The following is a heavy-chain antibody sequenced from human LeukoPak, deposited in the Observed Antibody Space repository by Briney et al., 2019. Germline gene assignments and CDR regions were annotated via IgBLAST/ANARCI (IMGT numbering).Heavy chain of an antibody. Sequence: GGSLRLSCAASGFTFGNYWMHWVRHAPGKGLVWVSRIKGDGSHTIYADSVKGRFTISRDNAKNTLYLQMKSLRAEDTAVYYCVRDWDHFDFDSWGQGTLVTVSS. V-gene: IGHV3-74*01. J-gene: IGHJ5*01. CDR1: GFTFGNYW. D-gene: IGHD3-9*01. CDR3: VRDWDHFDFDS. CDR2: IKGDGSHT.